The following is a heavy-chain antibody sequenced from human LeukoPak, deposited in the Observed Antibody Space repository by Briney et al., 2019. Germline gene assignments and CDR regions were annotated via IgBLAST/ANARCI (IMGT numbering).Heavy chain of an antibody. CDR3: ARVHDSGSYYGLYFDY. CDR1: GGSISSADYY. V-gene: IGHV4-30-4*08. Sequence: SQTLSLTCTVSGGSISSADYYWTWIRQPPGKGLEWIGYISYSGSTYYNPFLKSRVTISVDKSKNQFSLKLSSVTAADTAVYYCARVHDSGSYYGLYFDYWGQGTLVTVSS. J-gene: IGHJ4*02. CDR2: ISYSGST. D-gene: IGHD1-26*01.